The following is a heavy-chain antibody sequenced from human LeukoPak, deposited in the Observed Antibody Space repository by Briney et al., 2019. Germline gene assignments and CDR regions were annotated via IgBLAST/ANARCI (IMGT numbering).Heavy chain of an antibody. V-gene: IGHV1-18*01. CDR1: GYTFTHSYG. Sequence: ASVKVSCQASGYTFTHSYGITWVRQAPGQGLEWMGWISPYSGNTNYAQKLQGRVTMTTDTSTSTAYMELRSLRSDDTAVYYCARDWDTSGYYSTYWGQGTLVTVSS. J-gene: IGHJ4*02. CDR2: ISPYSGNT. CDR3: ARDWDTSGYYSTY. D-gene: IGHD3-22*01.